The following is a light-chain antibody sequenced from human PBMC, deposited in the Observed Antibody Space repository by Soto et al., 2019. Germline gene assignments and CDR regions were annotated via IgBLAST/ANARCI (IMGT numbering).Light chain of an antibody. CDR2: KAS. CDR3: QQYNTYPLT. CDR1: QSISTW. J-gene: IGKJ4*01. V-gene: IGKV1-5*03. Sequence: DIQMTQSPSTLSASVGDRVTITCRASQSISTWLAWYQQKPGKAPKLLIYKASNLEGGVPSRFGGSGSGTLFNITISSLHPDDFATYYCQQYNTYPLTFGGGTTVDIK.